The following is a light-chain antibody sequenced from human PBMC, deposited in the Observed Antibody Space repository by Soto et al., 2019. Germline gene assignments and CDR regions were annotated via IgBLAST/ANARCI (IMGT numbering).Light chain of an antibody. CDR3: QAYDYTLTASV. CDR2: GNR. V-gene: IGLV1-40*01. Sequence: QSVLTQPPSVSGAPGQRVTLSCTGNTSNLGAGYDVHWYQQLPGAAPKLVIFGNRNRPSGVPERFSGSKSGTSASLAITGLQADDEADYYCQAYDYTLTASVFGGGTKLTVL. CDR1: TSNLGAGYD. J-gene: IGLJ3*02.